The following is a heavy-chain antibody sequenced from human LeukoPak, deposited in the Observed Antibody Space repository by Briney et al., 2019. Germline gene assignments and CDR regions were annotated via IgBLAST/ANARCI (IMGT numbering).Heavy chain of an antibody. V-gene: IGHV4-34*01. J-gene: IGHJ5*02. D-gene: IGHD2-15*01. Sequence: SETLSLTCAVYGGSFSGYYWSWIRQPPGKGLEWIGEINYSGSTNYNPSLKSRVTISVDTSKNQFSLKLSSVTAADTAVYYCARGPYCSGGSCYSRGWFDPWGQGTLVTVSS. CDR3: ARGPYCSGGSCYSRGWFDP. CDR2: INYSGST. CDR1: GGSFSGYY.